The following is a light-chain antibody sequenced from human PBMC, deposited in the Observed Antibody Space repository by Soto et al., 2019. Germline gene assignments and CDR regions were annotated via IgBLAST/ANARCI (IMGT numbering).Light chain of an antibody. CDR2: GNT. Sequence: QSVLTQPPSVSGAPGQRINISSTGSSPNLGAGHDVHWYQQRPGTAPRLLIYGNTNRPSGVPDRFAASQSGTSASLAITGLQVEDEADYYCQSYDSSLSGWVFGGGTKLTVL. CDR3: QSYDSSLSGWV. CDR1: SPNLGAGHD. V-gene: IGLV1-40*01. J-gene: IGLJ2*01.